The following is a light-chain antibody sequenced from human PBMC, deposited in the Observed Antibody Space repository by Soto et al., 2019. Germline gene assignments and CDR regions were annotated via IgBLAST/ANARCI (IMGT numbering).Light chain of an antibody. CDR2: DAS. V-gene: IGKV3-11*01. Sequence: EIVLTQSPATVSVSPGESATLSCRASQSVRNYLAWYQQKPGQAPRLLISDASNRATGIPSRFSGSGSGTYFTLTISSLEPEDFAVYYCQQRSNSPPWTFGPGTRVDL. CDR1: QSVRNY. CDR3: QQRSNSPPWT. J-gene: IGKJ3*01.